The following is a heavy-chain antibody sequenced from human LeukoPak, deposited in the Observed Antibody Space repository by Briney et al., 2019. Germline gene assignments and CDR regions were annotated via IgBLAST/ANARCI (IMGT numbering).Heavy chain of an antibody. J-gene: IGHJ4*02. V-gene: IGHV3-33*01. D-gene: IGHD5-18*01. CDR1: GFTLSDCG. Sequence: GGSLRLSCAASGFTLSDCGMHWVRQAPGKGLEWVSLIWYDGSNKYYADSVKGRFTISRDDSKNTLYLQMNSLRAEDTALYYCARDRAMVVGSSWYYDYWGQGTLVTVSS. CDR2: IWYDGSNK. CDR3: ARDRAMVVGSSWYYDY.